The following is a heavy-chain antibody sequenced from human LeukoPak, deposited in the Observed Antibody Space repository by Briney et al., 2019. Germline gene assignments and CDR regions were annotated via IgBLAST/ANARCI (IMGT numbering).Heavy chain of an antibody. CDR1: GFIFSSYS. CDR2: ISSGGQTV. CDR3: VRHRGAWTVHDAFAM. J-gene: IGHJ3*02. Sequence: GSLRLSCEGSGFIFSSYSMNWVRQAPGKGLEWLSYISSGGQTVYYADSVKGRFTISRDNAKNSLFLQLSSLRAGDTAVYYCVRHRGAWTVHDAFAMWGQGTMVTVAS. V-gene: IGHV3-48*04. D-gene: IGHD4-11*01.